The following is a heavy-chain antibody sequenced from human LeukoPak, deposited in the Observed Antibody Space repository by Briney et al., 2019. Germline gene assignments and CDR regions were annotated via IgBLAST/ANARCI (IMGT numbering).Heavy chain of an antibody. J-gene: IGHJ6*03. CDR3: ARDVSDYGGNYYYYYYMDV. D-gene: IGHD4-23*01. CDR2: IHTSGST. V-gene: IGHV4-4*07. CDR1: GGSISSYY. Sequence: SETLSLTCTVSGGSISSYYWSWIRQPAGKGLEWIGRIHTSGSTNYNPSLKSRVTMSVDTSKNQFSLKLSSVTAADTAVYYCARDVSDYGGNYYYYYYMDVWGKGTTVTVSS.